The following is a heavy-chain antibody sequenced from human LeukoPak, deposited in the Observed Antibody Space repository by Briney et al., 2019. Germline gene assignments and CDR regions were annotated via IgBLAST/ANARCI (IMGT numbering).Heavy chain of an antibody. CDR2: INTNTGNP. Sequence: ASVKVSCKASGYTFTSYAMNWVRQAPGQGLEWMGWINTNTGNPTYAQGFTGRFVFSLDTFVSTAYLQISSLKAEDTAVYYCARDSRWFGELTPDRFDPWGQGTLVTVSS. D-gene: IGHD3-10*01. CDR3: ARDSRWFGELTPDRFDP. J-gene: IGHJ5*02. V-gene: IGHV7-4-1*02. CDR1: GYTFTSYA.